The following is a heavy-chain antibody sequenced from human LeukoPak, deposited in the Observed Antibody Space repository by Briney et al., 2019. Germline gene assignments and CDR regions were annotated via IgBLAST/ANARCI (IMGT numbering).Heavy chain of an antibody. CDR1: VYTFTDYL. J-gene: IGHJ4*02. CDR2: LNPNNGDT. V-gene: IGHV1-2*02. Sequence: ASVTVSCQASVYTFTDYLLHWVRPAPARGLAWMGWLNPNNGDTNYQHKFQDRVSMTRDSSTITAYMDLSDLRSDDTAVYSCARGRNIEMTTMSRGSDYWGRGTLVTVAS. CDR3: ARGRNIEMTTMSRGSDY. D-gene: IGHD5-24*01.